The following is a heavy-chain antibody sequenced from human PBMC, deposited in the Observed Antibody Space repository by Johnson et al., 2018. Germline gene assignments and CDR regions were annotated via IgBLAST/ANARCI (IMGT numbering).Heavy chain of an antibody. CDR2: ISGSGGST. D-gene: IGHD1-26*01. J-gene: IGHJ3*02. V-gene: IGHV3-23*01. Sequence: VQSGGSLRLSCAASGFTFSSYAMSWVRQAPGTGLEWVSVISGSGGSTYYADSVKGRFTISRDNSKNTLYRQINSRRAEDTAEYYCAKSPPSTSTAFDIWGQGTMVTVSS. CDR3: AKSPPSTSTAFDI. CDR1: GFTFSSYA.